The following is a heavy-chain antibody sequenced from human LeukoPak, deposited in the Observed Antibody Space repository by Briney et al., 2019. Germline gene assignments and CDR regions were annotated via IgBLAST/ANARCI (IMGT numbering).Heavy chain of an antibody. D-gene: IGHD5-12*01. J-gene: IGHJ3*02. CDR2: ISYDGTNT. CDR3: ARGASLVAGISPDAFDI. V-gene: IGHV3-30-3*01. CDR1: GFTFSRYP. Sequence: GGSLRLSCAASGFTFSRYPMQWVRQSPVKGLEWLAVISYDGTNTHYGDSVKGRFTISRDNSKNTLYLQMNSLRIEDTAMYYCARGASLVAGISPDAFDIWGQGTRVTVSS.